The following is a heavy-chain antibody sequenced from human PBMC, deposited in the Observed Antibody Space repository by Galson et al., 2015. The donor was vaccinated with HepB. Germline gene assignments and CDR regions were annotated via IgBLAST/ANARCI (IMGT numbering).Heavy chain of an antibody. Sequence: RLSCEASGFAFSGFSINWVRQAPGKGLEWVSYISSTGSIINYADSVKGRFTISRDNAKNSLYLQLNSLRAEDTAVYYCARAADFWGQGVLVIVSS. CDR3: ARAADF. CDR2: ISSTGSII. J-gene: IGHJ4*02. D-gene: IGHD6-25*01. V-gene: IGHV3-48*01. CDR1: GFAFSGFS.